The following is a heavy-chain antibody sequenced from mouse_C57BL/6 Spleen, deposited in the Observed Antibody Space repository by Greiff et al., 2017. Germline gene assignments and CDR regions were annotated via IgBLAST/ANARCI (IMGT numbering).Heavy chain of an antibody. CDR2: INPYNGGT. Sequence: VQLQQSGPVLVKPGASVKMSCKASGYTFTDYYMNWVKQSHGKSLEWIGDINPYNGGTSYNQTFKGKATLPVDTSSTPSYMELNSLTSEDSAVYYGARWTAQGAGFDDWGQGTTRTVSA. J-gene: IGHJ2*01. V-gene: IGHV1-19*01. D-gene: IGHD3-2*02. CDR3: ARWTAQGAGFDD. CDR1: GYTFTDYY.